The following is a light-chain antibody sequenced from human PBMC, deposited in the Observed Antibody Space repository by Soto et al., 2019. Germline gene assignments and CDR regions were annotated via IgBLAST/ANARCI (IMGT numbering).Light chain of an antibody. CDR2: DAS. CDR3: QHFQSYALT. CDR1: QGISSA. Sequence: AIQLTQSPSSLSASVGDRVTITCRASQGISSALAWYQHKPGRAPMLLIYDASSLQSGVSSRFSGSGSGTDFTLTISSLQPEDFATYYCQHFQSYALTFGGGTKLEIK. J-gene: IGKJ4*01. V-gene: IGKV1-13*02.